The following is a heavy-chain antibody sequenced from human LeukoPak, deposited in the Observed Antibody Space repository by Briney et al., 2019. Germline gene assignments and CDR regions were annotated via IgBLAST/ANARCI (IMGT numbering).Heavy chain of an antibody. CDR3: ASSPGNYYDSSGYTRKYYFDY. J-gene: IGHJ4*02. D-gene: IGHD3-22*01. CDR1: GFTFSSYS. V-gene: IGHV3-21*01. CDR2: ISSSSSYI. Sequence: GGSLRLSCAASGFTFSSYSMNWVRQAPGKGLEWVSSISSSSSYIYYADSVKGRFTISRDNAENSLYLQMNSLRAEDTAVYYCASSPGNYYDSSGYTRKYYFDYWGQGTLVTVSS.